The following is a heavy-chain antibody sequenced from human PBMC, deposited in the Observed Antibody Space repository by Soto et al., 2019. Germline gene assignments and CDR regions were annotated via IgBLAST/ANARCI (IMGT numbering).Heavy chain of an antibody. Sequence: QVQLVESGGGVVQPGRSLRLSCAASGFTFSSYAMHWVRQAPGKGLEWVAVISYDGSNKYYADSVKGRFTISRDKSKNTLFLQMSSLRAEDTAVYYCARERAENYYYYYYGMDVLGQGTTVTVSS. CDR2: ISYDGSNK. J-gene: IGHJ6*02. CDR3: ARERAENYYYYYYGMDV. CDR1: GFTFSSYA. V-gene: IGHV3-30-3*01.